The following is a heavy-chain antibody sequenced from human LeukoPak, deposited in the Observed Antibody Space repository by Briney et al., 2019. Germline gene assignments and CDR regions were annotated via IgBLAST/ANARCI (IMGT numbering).Heavy chain of an antibody. CDR2: ISSSGSTI. V-gene: IGHV3-48*03. CDR3: ARSLIVLMVYAIGGAFDI. J-gene: IGHJ3*02. Sequence: PGGSLRLSCAASGFTFSSYEMHWVRQAPGKGLEWVSYISSSGSTIYYADSVKGRFTISRDNAKNSLYLQMNSLRAEDTAVYYCARSLIVLMVYAIGGAFDIWGQGTMVTVSS. D-gene: IGHD2-8*01. CDR1: GFTFSSYE.